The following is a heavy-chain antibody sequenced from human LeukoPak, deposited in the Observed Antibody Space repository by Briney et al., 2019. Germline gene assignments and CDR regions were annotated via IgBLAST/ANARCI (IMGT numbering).Heavy chain of an antibody. CDR2: ISTSSSYI. CDR1: GFTFSTYS. J-gene: IGHJ5*02. CDR3: ARDSGSVTTYDSWFDP. D-gene: IGHD4-17*01. Sequence: GGSLRLSCAASGFTFSTYSMNWVRQAPGKGLEWVSSISTSSSYIYYADSVKGRFTISRDNAKKSLYLQMNSLRADDTAMYYCARDSGSVTTYDSWFDPWGQGTLVTVSS. V-gene: IGHV3-21*01.